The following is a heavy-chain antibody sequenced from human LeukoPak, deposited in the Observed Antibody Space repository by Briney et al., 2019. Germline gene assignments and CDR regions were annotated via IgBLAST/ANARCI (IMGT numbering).Heavy chain of an antibody. CDR2: INSDGSST. CDR1: GLTFSSYW. J-gene: IGHJ4*02. D-gene: IGHD3-3*01. CDR3: ARDPYYDFWSGYYSY. V-gene: IGHV3-74*01. Sequence: GGSLRLSCAGSGLTFSSYWMHWVRQAPGKGLVWVSRINSDGSSTTYADSVKGRFTISRDNAKNSLYLQMNSLRAEDTAVYYCARDPYYDFWSGYYSYWGQGTLVTVSS.